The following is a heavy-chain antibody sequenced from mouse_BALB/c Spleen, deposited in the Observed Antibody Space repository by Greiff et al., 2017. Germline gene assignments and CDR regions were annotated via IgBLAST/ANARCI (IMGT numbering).Heavy chain of an antibody. V-gene: IGHV14-3*02. CDR3: ARGLRQGDY. Sequence: DVHLVESGAELVKPGASVKLSCTASGFNIKDTYMHWVKQRPEQGLEWIGRIDPANGNTKYDPKFQGKATITADTSSNTAYLQLSSLTSEDTAVYYCARGLRQGDYWGQGTTLTVSS. J-gene: IGHJ2*01. CDR1: GFNIKDTY. CDR2: IDPANGNT. D-gene: IGHD2-2*01.